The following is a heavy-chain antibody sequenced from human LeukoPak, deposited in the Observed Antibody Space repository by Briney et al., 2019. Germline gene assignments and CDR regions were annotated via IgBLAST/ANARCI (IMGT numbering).Heavy chain of an antibody. J-gene: IGHJ3*02. Sequence: GGSLRLSCAASGFTLSNYWMQWVRQAPGEGLVWVSRINSDGSSKSYADSVKGRFTISRDNAKNTLYLQMNSLRAEDTAVYYCARVIAAGNHDGFDIWGQGTMVTVSS. V-gene: IGHV3-74*01. D-gene: IGHD6-13*01. CDR2: INSDGSSK. CDR1: GFTLSNYW. CDR3: ARVIAAGNHDGFDI.